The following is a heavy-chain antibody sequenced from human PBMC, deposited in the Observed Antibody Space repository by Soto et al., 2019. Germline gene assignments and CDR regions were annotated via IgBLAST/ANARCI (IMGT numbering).Heavy chain of an antibody. CDR1: GGTFSSYA. D-gene: IGHD3-9*01. V-gene: IGHV1-69*13. CDR2: IIPIFGTA. J-gene: IGHJ4*02. CDR3: ARGAQSLPRYYFDY. Sequence: SVKVSCKASGGTFSSYAISWVRQAPGQGLEWMGGIIPIFGTANYAQKFQGRVTITADESTSTAYMELSSLRSEDTAVYYCARGAQSLPRYYFDYWGQGTLVTVSS.